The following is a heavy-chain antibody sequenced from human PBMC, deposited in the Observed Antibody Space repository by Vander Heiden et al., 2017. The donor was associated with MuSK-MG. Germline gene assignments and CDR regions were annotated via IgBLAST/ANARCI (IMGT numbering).Heavy chain of an antibody. CDR1: GYTFTSYG. J-gene: IGHJ6*03. D-gene: IGHD2-2*01. V-gene: IGHV1-18*01. CDR3: ARDPSPLGYCSSTSCSDYYYYYMDV. Sequence: KASGYTFTSYGISWVRQAPGQGLEWMGWISAYNGNTNYAQKLQGRVTMTTDTSTSTAYMELRSLRSDDTAVYYCARDPSPLGYCSSTSCSDYYYYYMDVWGKGTTVTVSS. CDR2: ISAYNGNT.